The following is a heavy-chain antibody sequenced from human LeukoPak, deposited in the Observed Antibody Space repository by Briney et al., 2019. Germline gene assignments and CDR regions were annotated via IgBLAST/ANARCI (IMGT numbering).Heavy chain of an antibody. J-gene: IGHJ4*02. V-gene: IGHV3-7*01. CDR2: INQDGKTK. D-gene: IGHD4-17*01. CDR1: GSTFSDSW. Sequence: GGSLRLSCAASGSTFSDSWMTWVRQAPGRGLEWVADINQDGKTKSYMDSVEGRFTISRDNARNSMYLQMSSLRAEDTAVYYCARDPAYGALDYWGQGTLVTVS. CDR3: ARDPAYGALDY.